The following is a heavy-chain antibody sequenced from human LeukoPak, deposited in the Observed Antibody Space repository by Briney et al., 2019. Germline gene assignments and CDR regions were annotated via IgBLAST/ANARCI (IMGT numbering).Heavy chain of an antibody. CDR2: IRYDGSNK. V-gene: IGHV3-30*02. CDR3: SQGDYGGNSAVDAFDI. Sequence: GGSLRLSCAASGFTFSSYGMHWVRQAPGKGLEWVAFIRYDGSNKYYADSVKGRFTISRDNSKNTLYLQMNSLRAEDTAVYYCSQGDYGGNSAVDAFDIWGQGTMVTVSS. J-gene: IGHJ3*02. CDR1: GFTFSSYG. D-gene: IGHD4-23*01.